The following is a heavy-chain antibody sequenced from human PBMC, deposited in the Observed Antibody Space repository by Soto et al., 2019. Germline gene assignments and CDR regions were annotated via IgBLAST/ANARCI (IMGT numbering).Heavy chain of an antibody. Sequence: ASVKVSCKTSGNTLNSHYVHWVRQAPGQGLEWMGIINPSGAYTSYAQKFQGRVTMTRDTSASAVYMEVSSLRSEDTAVYYCAADHIAYSSSGVLDYWGQGTLVTV. V-gene: IGHV1-46*02. CDR2: INPSGAYT. D-gene: IGHD6-6*01. J-gene: IGHJ4*02. CDR1: GNTLNSHY. CDR3: AADHIAYSSSGVLDY.